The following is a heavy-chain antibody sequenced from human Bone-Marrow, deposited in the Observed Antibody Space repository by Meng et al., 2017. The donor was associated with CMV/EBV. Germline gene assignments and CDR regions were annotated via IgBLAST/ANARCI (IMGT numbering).Heavy chain of an antibody. CDR3: AKDYGRYSYAFDI. J-gene: IGHJ3*02. Sequence: GESLKISCVGSGFTFGGYSMNWVRQAPGEALEWVSYISSSGSTIYYADSVKGRFTISRDNFKNTLFLQMNSLRAEDTAVYYCAKDYGRYSYAFDIWGQGTMVTVSS. CDR2: ISSSGSTI. V-gene: IGHV3-48*01. CDR1: GFTFGGYS. D-gene: IGHD3-10*01.